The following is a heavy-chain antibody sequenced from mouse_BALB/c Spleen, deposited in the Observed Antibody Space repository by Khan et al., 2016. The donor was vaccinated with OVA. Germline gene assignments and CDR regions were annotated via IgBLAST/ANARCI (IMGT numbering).Heavy chain of an antibody. D-gene: IGHD4-1*01. CDR1: GYKFSSYW. Sequence: QVQLQQSGAELMKPGASVKISCKATGYKFSSYWIEWVKQRPGHGLEWIGEFLPGRGTINYNEKFRGKATFTAETSSNIVYMQLNSLTSEDSAVFYCARGAGTTYGMDYWGQGTSVTVSS. CDR3: ARGAGTTYGMDY. CDR2: FLPGRGTI. J-gene: IGHJ4*01. V-gene: IGHV1-9*01.